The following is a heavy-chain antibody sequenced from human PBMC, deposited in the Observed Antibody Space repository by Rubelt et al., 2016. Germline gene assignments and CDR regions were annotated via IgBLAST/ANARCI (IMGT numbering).Heavy chain of an antibody. D-gene: IGHD3-3*01. Sequence: QVQLVQSGAEVKKPGASVKVSCKASGYTFTSYDINWVRQATGQGLEWMGWMNPNSGKTGYAQKFQGRVTMTRNTSISTAYMERSRLGSEDTAVYYCARMVNDFWSGYHNWFDPWGQGTLVTVSS. J-gene: IGHJ5*02. CDR2: MNPNSGKT. V-gene: IGHV1-8*01. CDR1: GYTFTSYD. CDR3: ARMVNDFWSGYHNWFDP.